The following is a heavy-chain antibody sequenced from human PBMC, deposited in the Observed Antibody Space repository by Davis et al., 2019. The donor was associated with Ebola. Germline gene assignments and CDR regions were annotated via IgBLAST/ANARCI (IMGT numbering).Heavy chain of an antibody. J-gene: IGHJ4*02. Sequence: ASVKVSCKASGYTFTSYGISWVRQAPGQGPEWMGWISLNSGSTKYSHKFQGRVTMTRDTSINTAHMELSGLTSNDTAVYYRARGRRPDSWGQGTLVTVSS. CDR1: GYTFTSYG. D-gene: IGHD1-14*01. CDR2: ISLNSGST. V-gene: IGHV1-2*02. CDR3: ARGRRPDS.